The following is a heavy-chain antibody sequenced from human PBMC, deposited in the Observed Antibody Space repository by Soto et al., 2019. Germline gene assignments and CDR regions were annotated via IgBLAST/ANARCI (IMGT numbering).Heavy chain of an antibody. V-gene: IGHV1-69*13. J-gene: IGHJ5*02. CDR3: AREVGATLNWFDP. D-gene: IGHD1-26*01. Sequence: SSVKISCKASGGTLSSYTLSGVGQAPGQGLEWMGGIIPIFGTANYAQKFQGRVTITADESTSTAYMELSSLRSEDTAVYYCAREVGATLNWFDPWGQGTLVTVSS. CDR1: GGTLSSYT. CDR2: IIPIFGTA.